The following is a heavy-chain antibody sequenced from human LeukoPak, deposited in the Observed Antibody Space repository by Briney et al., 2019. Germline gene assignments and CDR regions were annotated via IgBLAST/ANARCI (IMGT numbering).Heavy chain of an antibody. D-gene: IGHD6-19*01. J-gene: IGHJ6*02. V-gene: IGHV1-18*01. Sequence: AASVKVSCKASGYTFTSYGISWVRQAAGQGLEGMGWISAYNGNTNYAQKLQGRVTMTTDTSTSTAYTELRSLRSDDTAVYYCARDKAISSGWSYYYYYYGMDVWGQGTTVTVSS. CDR3: ARDKAISSGWSYYYYYYGMDV. CDR1: GYTFTSYG. CDR2: ISAYNGNT.